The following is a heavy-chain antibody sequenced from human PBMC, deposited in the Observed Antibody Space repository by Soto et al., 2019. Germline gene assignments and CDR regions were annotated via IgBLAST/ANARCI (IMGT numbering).Heavy chain of an antibody. CDR3: AAEEGYCSGGSCLTYHFDY. D-gene: IGHD2-15*01. CDR2: IVVGSGNT. CDR1: GFTLTSSA. Sequence: SVKVSCKASGFTLTSSAMQWVRQARGQRLEWIGWIVVGSGNTNYAQKFQERVTITRDMSTSTAYMELSSLRSEDTAVYYCAAEEGYCSGGSCLTYHFDYWGQGTLVTVSS. V-gene: IGHV1-58*02. J-gene: IGHJ4*02.